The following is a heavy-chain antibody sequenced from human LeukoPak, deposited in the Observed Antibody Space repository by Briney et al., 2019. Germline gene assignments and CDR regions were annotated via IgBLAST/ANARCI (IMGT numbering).Heavy chain of an antibody. D-gene: IGHD2-8*02. CDR2: IDPSDSYT. J-gene: IGHJ4*02. Sequence: GESLQISCQGSGSPFTSYWISWVRPLPGKGLEWMGRIDPSDSYTNYSPSFQGHVTISADKSISTAYLQWSSLKASDTAMYYCARRLVGYADYDLSIFDYWGQGTLVTVSS. CDR1: GSPFTSYW. CDR3: ARRLVGYADYDLSIFDY. V-gene: IGHV5-10-1*01.